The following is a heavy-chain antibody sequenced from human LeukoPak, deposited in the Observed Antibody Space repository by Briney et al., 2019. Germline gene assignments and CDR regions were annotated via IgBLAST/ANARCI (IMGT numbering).Heavy chain of an antibody. CDR2: ISYEGSNK. CDR1: GFIFSSYG. CDR3: ATPYYYGSGSYSRQGERTDY. J-gene: IGHJ4*02. D-gene: IGHD3-10*01. Sequence: GGSLILSCAASGFIFSSYGMHSVRQAPSRGLERVAVISYEGSNKNYAHSVNGRFTISRDNSKSTLYLQMNSLRAEDTAVYYCATPYYYGSGSYSRQGERTDYWGQGTLVTVSS. V-gene: IGHV3-30*03.